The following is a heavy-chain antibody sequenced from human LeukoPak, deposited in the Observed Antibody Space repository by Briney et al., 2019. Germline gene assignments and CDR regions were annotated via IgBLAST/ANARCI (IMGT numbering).Heavy chain of an antibody. V-gene: IGHV1-46*01. J-gene: IGHJ5*02. D-gene: IGHD6-13*01. CDR3: AGALSAAAGTSP. Sequence: ASVKLSCKASGYTFTSYYMHWVRQSPGQGLEGMGIINPSGGSTSYAQKFQGRVTMTRDTSTSTVYMELSSLRSEDTAVYYCAGALSAAAGTSPWGQGTLVTVSS. CDR2: INPSGGST. CDR1: GYTFTSYY.